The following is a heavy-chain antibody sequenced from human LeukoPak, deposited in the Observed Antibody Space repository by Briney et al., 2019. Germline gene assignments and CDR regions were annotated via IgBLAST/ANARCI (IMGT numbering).Heavy chain of an antibody. CDR1: GFTFDDYA. V-gene: IGHV3-9*01. D-gene: IGHD3-10*01. J-gene: IGHJ6*02. CDR3: AREVTMVRGVKNGMDV. Sequence: GRSLRLSCAASGFTFDDYAMHWVRQAPGKGLEWVSGISWNSGSIGYADSVKGRFTISRDNAKNSLYLQMNSLRAEDTAVYYCAREVTMVRGVKNGMDVWGQGTTVTVSS. CDR2: ISWNSGSI.